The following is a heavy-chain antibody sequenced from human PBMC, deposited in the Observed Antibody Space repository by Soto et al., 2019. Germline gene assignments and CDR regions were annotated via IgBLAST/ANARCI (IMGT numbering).Heavy chain of an antibody. V-gene: IGHV4-39*01. D-gene: IGHD5-12*01. J-gene: IGHJ4*02. CDR3: ARSSGYDLYPFDY. Sequence: SETLSLTCTVSGGSISSSSYYWGWIRQPPGKGLEWIGSIYYSGSTYYNPSLKSRVTISVDTSKNQFSLKLSSVTAADTAVYYCARSSGYDLYPFDYWGQGTLVTVSS. CDR2: IYYSGST. CDR1: GGSISSSSYY.